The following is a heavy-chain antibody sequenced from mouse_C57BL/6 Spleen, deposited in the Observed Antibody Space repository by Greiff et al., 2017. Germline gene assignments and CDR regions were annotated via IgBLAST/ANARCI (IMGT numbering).Heavy chain of an antibody. Sequence: VQLKESGPELVKPGASVKISCKASGYSFTGYYMNWVKQSPEKSLEWIGAINPSTGGTTYNQKFKAKATLTVDKSSSTAYMQLKSLTSEGSAVYYCARRGVSLGYWGQGTTLTVSS. J-gene: IGHJ2*01. CDR3: ARRGVSLGY. V-gene: IGHV1-42*01. CDR1: GYSFTGYY. CDR2: INPSTGGT.